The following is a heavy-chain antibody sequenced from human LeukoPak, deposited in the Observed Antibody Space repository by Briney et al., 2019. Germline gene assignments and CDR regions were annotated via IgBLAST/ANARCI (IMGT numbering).Heavy chain of an antibody. J-gene: IGHJ4*02. CDR2: IKQDGSEK. V-gene: IGHV3-7*01. CDR3: VGFLEWLPARG. Sequence: GGSLRLSCAASGFTSSNYWMNWVRQAPGKGLEWVANIKQDGSEKYYVDSVKGRFTISRDNAKNSLYLQMNSLRAEDTAVYYCVGFLEWLPARGWGQGTLVTVSS. CDR1: GFTSSNYW. D-gene: IGHD3-3*01.